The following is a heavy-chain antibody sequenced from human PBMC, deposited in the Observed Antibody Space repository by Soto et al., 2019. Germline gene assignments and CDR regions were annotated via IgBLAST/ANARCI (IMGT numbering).Heavy chain of an antibody. CDR1: GGTFSSYA. V-gene: IGHV1-69*06. J-gene: IGHJ4*02. CDR2: IIPIFGTA. CDR3: ARSEEQQLASFDY. Sequence: SVKVSCKASGGTFSSYAISWVRQAPGQGLEWMGGIIPIFGTANYAQKFQGRVTITADRSTSTAYMELSSLRSEDTAVYYCARSEEQQLASFDYWGQGTLVTVSS. D-gene: IGHD6-13*01.